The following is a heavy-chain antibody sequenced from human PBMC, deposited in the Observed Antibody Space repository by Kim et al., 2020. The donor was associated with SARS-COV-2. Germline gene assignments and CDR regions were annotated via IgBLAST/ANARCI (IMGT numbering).Heavy chain of an antibody. CDR2: MYIDGRT. CDR1: GLAVSSNI. D-gene: IGHD1-7*01. V-gene: IGHV3-53*01. J-gene: IGHJ3*02. Sequence: GGSLRLSCAASGLAVSSNILSWVRQAPGKGLEWVSVMYIDGRTFYPDSVRGRLTVSRDNSKNTLYLQMSSMRAEDTAVYYCARSDNWNYRVAFDIWGQGTMVTVSS. CDR3: ARSDNWNYRVAFDI.